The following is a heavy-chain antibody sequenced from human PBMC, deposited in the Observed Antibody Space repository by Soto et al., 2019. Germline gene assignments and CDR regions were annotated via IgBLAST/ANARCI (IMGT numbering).Heavy chain of an antibody. J-gene: IGHJ5*02. Sequence: QVQLVQSGAEVKKPGASVKVSCKASGYTFTSYAMHWVRQAPGQRLEWMGWINAGNGNTKYSQKFQGKVTITRDTSASTTYMELTSMKSGSTAVYYCAGDVGTMVRGLLRRGWLGHWGQGTLVTVSS. CDR3: AGDVGTMVRGLLRRGWLGH. CDR2: INAGNGNT. CDR1: GYTFTSYA. D-gene: IGHD3-10*01. V-gene: IGHV1-3*01.